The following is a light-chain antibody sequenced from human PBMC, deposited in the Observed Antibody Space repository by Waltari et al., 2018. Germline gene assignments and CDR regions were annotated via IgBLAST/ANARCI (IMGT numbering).Light chain of an antibody. CDR2: DVN. V-gene: IGLV2-14*03. Sequence: SALTQPDSVSGSPGQSIPISGSGISSDSGGYEYVPWYQQHPGKAPKVIIYDVNNRPSGVSNRFSGSKSGSSASLTISGLQAEDEADYYCSSFTSSTTGIFGGGTKVTVL. J-gene: IGLJ2*01. CDR3: SSFTSSTTGI. CDR1: SSDSGGYEY.